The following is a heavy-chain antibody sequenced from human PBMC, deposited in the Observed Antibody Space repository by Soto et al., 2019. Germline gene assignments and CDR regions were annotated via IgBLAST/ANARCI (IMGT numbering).Heavy chain of an antibody. CDR1: GYTLTELS. Sequence: SVKDSCKVSGYTLTELSMHWGRQAPGKGLEWMGGFDPEDGETIYAQKFQGRVTMTEDTSTDTAYMELSSLRSEDTAVYYCATAADTAMVYYFDYWGQGTLVTVSS. CDR3: ATAADTAMVYYFDY. V-gene: IGHV1-24*01. CDR2: FDPEDGET. J-gene: IGHJ4*02. D-gene: IGHD5-18*01.